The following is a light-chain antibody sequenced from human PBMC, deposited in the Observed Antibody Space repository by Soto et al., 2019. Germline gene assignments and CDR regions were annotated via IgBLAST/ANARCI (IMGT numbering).Light chain of an antibody. CDR1: QSVSSN. Sequence: EIVMTQSPGTLSVSPGERATLSCRASQSVSSNLAWYQQKPGQAPRLLIYGASTRATGIPARFSGSGSGTEFTLTISSLQSEDFAVYYSQHYNNWPTFGQGTKLEIK. V-gene: IGKV3D-15*01. CDR3: QHYNNWPT. J-gene: IGKJ2*01. CDR2: GAS.